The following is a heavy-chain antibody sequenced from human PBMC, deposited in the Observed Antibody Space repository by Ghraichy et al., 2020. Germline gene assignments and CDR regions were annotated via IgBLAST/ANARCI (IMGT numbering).Heavy chain of an antibody. CDR2: INQDGSER. Sequence: GGSLRLSCAASGLTLSSYWMSWVRQAPGKGLEWVANINQDGSERNYVDSVKGRLTISRDNGKNSLYLQMTTLRAEDTAVYYCASHNNWKFDYWGQGTLVTVSS. D-gene: IGHD1-20*01. J-gene: IGHJ4*02. CDR3: ASHNNWKFDY. V-gene: IGHV3-7*02. CDR1: GLTLSSYW.